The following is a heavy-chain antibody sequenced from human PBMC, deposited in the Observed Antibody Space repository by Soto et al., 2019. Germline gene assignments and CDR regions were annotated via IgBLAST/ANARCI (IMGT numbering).Heavy chain of an antibody. Sequence: QVQLVESGGGVVQPGRSLRLSCAASGFTFSSYAMHWVRQAPGKGLEWVAVISYDGSNKYYADSVKGRFTISRDNSKNXLXLXXNSLRAEDTAVYYCARDPGVATILAHIVGATSLDYWGQGTLVTVSS. CDR1: GFTFSSYA. CDR3: ARDPGVATILAHIVGATSLDY. D-gene: IGHD1-26*01. J-gene: IGHJ4*02. CDR2: ISYDGSNK. V-gene: IGHV3-30-3*01.